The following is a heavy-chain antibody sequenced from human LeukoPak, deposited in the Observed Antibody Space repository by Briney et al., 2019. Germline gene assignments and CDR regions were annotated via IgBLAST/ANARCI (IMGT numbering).Heavy chain of an antibody. CDR3: ARLAYCSNDVCYSNYYYSMDV. J-gene: IGHJ6*03. V-gene: IGHV5-51*01. CDR2: IYPDDSDT. CDR1: GYTFSSYW. Sequence: ASLKISCKGSGYTFSSYWIGWVRQMPGKGLEWMGIIYPDDSDTRYSPSFQGQVTISADKSISTAYLQWSSLKASDTAMYYCARLAYCSNDVCYSNYYYSMDVWGKGTTVTVSS. D-gene: IGHD2-8*01.